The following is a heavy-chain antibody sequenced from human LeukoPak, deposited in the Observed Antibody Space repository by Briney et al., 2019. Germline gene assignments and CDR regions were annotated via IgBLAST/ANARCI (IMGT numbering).Heavy chain of an antibody. Sequence: GRSLRLSCAASGLTFDDYAMHWIRQAPGKGLEWVSYISSSGSTIYYADSVKGRFTISRDNAKNSLYLQMNSLRAEDTAVYYCARDGHGGNQGYWGQGTLVTVSS. V-gene: IGHV3-11*01. CDR2: ISSSGSTI. CDR3: ARDGHGGNQGY. J-gene: IGHJ4*02. CDR1: GLTFDDYA. D-gene: IGHD4-23*01.